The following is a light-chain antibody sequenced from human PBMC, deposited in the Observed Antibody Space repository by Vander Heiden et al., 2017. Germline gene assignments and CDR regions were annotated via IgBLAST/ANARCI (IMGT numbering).Light chain of an antibody. CDR3: GADHGSGSNFVV. CDR2: VGTGGIVG. CDR1: SGYSNYK. V-gene: IGLV9-49*01. Sequence: QPVLTQPPSASASLGASVTLTCTLSSGYSNYKVDWYQQRPGKGPRLGMRVGTGGIVGSKGDGSPDRFSVLGSGLNRYLTIKNIQEEDESDYHCGADHGSGSNFVVFGGGTKLTVL. J-gene: IGLJ2*01.